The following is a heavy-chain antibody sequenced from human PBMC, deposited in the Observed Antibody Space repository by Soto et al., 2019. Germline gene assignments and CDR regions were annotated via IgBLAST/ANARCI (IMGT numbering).Heavy chain of an antibody. D-gene: IGHD6-13*01. J-gene: IGHJ6*02. CDR1: GYTFTSYG. Sequence: ASVKVSCKASGYTFTSYGISWLRQAPGQGLEWMGWISAYNGNTNYAQKLQGRVTMTTDTSTSTAYMELRSLRSDDTAVYYCARVGQQLVHYYYGMDVWGQGTTVTVSS. V-gene: IGHV1-18*04. CDR2: ISAYNGNT. CDR3: ARVGQQLVHYYYGMDV.